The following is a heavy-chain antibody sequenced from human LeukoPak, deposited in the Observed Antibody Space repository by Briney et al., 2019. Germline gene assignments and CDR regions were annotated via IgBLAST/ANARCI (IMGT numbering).Heavy chain of an antibody. CDR1: GYTFTSYY. CDR3: ASTPAGYWVYWYFDL. D-gene: IGHD2-8*02. CDR2: INPSGGST. J-gene: IGHJ2*01. V-gene: IGHV1-46*01. Sequence: RASVKVSCKASGYTFTSYYMHWVRQAPGQGLEWMGIINPSGGSTSYAQKFQGRVTMTRDTSTSTVYMELSSLRSEDTAVYYCASTPAGYWVYWYFDLWGRGTLVTVSS.